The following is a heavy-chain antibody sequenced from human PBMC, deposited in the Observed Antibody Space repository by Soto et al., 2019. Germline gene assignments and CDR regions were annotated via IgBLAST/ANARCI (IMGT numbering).Heavy chain of an antibody. CDR2: IYYSGST. Sequence: SIXSGDYYGSWIRQPPGKGLEWIGYIYYSGSTYYNPSLKSRVTISVDTSKNQFSLKLSSVTAADTAVYYCASARSSSWYVIDYWGQGTLVTV. D-gene: IGHD6-13*01. J-gene: IGHJ4*02. CDR1: SIXSGDYY. CDR3: ASARSSSWYVIDY. V-gene: IGHV4-30-4*01.